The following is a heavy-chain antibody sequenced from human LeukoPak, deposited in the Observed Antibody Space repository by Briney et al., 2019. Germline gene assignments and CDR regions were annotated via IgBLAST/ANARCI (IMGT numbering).Heavy chain of an antibody. J-gene: IGHJ6*02. D-gene: IGHD3-3*01. Sequence: ASVNVSCKASGYTFTGYYMHWVRQAPGQGLEWMGWINPNSGGTNYAQKFQGRVTMTRDTSNSTAYMELSRLRSDDTAVYYCARGNLLEWFNYYYGMDVWGQGTTVTVSS. V-gene: IGHV1-2*02. CDR1: GYTFTGYY. CDR2: INPNSGGT. CDR3: ARGNLLEWFNYYYGMDV.